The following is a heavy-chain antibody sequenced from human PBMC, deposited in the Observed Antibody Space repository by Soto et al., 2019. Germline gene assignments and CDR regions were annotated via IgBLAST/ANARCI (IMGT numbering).Heavy chain of an antibody. J-gene: IGHJ6*02. CDR1: GFIVSSKY. CDR3: TTYTGYGMDV. CDR2: IYTGGST. V-gene: IGHV3-53*02. D-gene: IGHD3-16*01. Sequence: EVQMVETGGGLSQPGESLRLSCAVSGFIVSSKYMTWVRQAPGKGLEWVSVIYTGGSTHYADSARGRFTISRDSSKNTLYLQMNSLRAEDAAVYYCTTYTGYGMDVWGQGTTVTVSS.